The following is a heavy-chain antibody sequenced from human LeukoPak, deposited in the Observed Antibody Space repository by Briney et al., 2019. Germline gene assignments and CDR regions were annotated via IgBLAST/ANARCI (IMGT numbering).Heavy chain of an antibody. V-gene: IGHV4-61*05. D-gene: IGHD2-15*01. J-gene: IGHJ3*02. CDR1: GGSISSSSYY. Sequence: SETLSLTCTVSGGSISSSSYYWGWIRQPPGKGLEWIAYIYYSGSTNYNPSLKSRVTISVDTSKNQFSLKLSSVTAADTAVYYCASPNCSGGSCYSEDAFDIWGQGTMVTVSS. CDR3: ASPNCSGGSCYSEDAFDI. CDR2: IYYSGST.